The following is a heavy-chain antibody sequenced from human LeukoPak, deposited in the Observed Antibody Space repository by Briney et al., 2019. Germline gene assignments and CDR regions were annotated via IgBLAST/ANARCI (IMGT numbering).Heavy chain of an antibody. V-gene: IGHV1-8*01. Sequence: ASVKVSCKASGYTFTGYDFNWVRQATGQRPEWMGWMSPNSGDTGYTQKFQDRVTMTRNTSISTAYMELSSLRSDDTAVYYCARGPPNWGYDYWGPGTLVTVSS. CDR2: MSPNSGDT. J-gene: IGHJ4*02. CDR3: ARGPPNWGYDY. CDR1: GYTFTGYD. D-gene: IGHD7-27*01.